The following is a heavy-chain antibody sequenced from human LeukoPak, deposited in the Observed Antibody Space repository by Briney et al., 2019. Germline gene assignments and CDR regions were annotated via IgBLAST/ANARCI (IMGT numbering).Heavy chain of an antibody. Sequence: GGSLRLSCAASGFTFSSYGMHWVRQAPGKGLEWVAFIRYDGSNKYYADSVKGRFTISRDNAKNLLYLQMDSLRVEDTAIYYCTRDPRTVRIWGQGTLVTVSS. CDR3: TRDPRTVRI. V-gene: IGHV3-30*02. D-gene: IGHD1-1*01. CDR2: IRYDGSNK. CDR1: GFTFSSYG. J-gene: IGHJ4*02.